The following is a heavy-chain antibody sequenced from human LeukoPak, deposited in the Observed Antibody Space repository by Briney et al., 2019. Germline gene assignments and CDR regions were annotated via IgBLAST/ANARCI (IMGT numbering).Heavy chain of an antibody. CDR1: GGAFSSYA. CDR3: ARSSIIAAAGPYYFDY. J-gene: IGHJ4*02. V-gene: IGHV1-69*06. CDR2: IIPIFGTA. Sequence: SVKVSCKASGGAFSSYAISWVRQAPGQGLEWMGGIIPIFGTANYAQKFQGRVTITADKSTSTAYMELSSLRSEDTAVYYCARSSIIAAAGPYYFDYWGQGTLVTVSS. D-gene: IGHD6-13*01.